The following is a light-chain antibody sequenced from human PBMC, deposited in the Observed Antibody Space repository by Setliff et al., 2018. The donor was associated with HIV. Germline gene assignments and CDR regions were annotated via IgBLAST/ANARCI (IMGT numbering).Light chain of an antibody. V-gene: IGKV1-5*03. CDR3: QQYSNYPLT. CDR1: QSISTW. J-gene: IGKJ4*01. CDR2: KAS. Sequence: RTQAPSTLSASVGDRVTITCRASQSISTWLAWYQQKPGKAPKLLIYKASDLQGGVPSKFSGSGSGTKFTLTISRMQPDDFATYYCQQYSNYPLTFGGGTKVDIK.